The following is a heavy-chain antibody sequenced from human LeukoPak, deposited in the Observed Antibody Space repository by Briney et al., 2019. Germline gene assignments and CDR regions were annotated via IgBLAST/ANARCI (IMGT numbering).Heavy chain of an antibody. CDR1: GYTFIDYY. Sequence: GAPVKVSCKASGYTFIDYYMHWVRQAPGQGLEWMGWIDPNRGGTNYAQKLQGRVTMTSDTSISTAYMEVTSLRSDDAAVYYCARDRGSYYNIFDSWGQGTLVTVSP. CDR3: ARDRGSYYNIFDS. V-gene: IGHV1-2*02. CDR2: IDPNRGGT. J-gene: IGHJ4*02. D-gene: IGHD3-10*01.